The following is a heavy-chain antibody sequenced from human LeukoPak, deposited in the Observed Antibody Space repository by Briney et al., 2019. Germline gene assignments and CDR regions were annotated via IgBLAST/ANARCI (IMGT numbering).Heavy chain of an antibody. CDR3: ANFRDGYNSLFGAFDI. D-gene: IGHD5-24*01. V-gene: IGHV4-59*01. CDR2: IYYSGST. Sequence: SETLSLTCTVSGGSISGYYWSWIRQPPGKGLEWIGYIYYSGSTNYNPSLKSRVTISVDTSKNQFSLKLSSVTAADTAVYYCANFRDGYNSLFGAFDIWGQGTMVTVSS. CDR1: GGSISGYY. J-gene: IGHJ3*02.